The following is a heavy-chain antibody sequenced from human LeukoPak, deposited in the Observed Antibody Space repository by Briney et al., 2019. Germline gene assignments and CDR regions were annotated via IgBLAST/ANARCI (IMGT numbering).Heavy chain of an antibody. CDR1: GFTFSSYG. Sequence: GRSLRLSCAASGFTFSSYGMHWVRQAPGKGLEWVAVISHDGSNKYYADSVKGRFTISRDNSKNTLYLQMNSLRAEDTAVYYCAKDRVVATSDWGQGTLVTVSS. V-gene: IGHV3-30*18. D-gene: IGHD5-12*01. CDR2: ISHDGSNK. CDR3: AKDRVVATSD. J-gene: IGHJ4*02.